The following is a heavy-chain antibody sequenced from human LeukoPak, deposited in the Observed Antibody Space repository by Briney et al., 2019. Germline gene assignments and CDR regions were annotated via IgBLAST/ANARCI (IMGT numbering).Heavy chain of an antibody. V-gene: IGHV1-69*05. J-gene: IGHJ6*03. D-gene: IGHD5-12*01. Sequence: SVKVSCKASGGTFSSYAISWVRQAPGQGLEWMGGIIPIFGTANYAQKFQGRVTITTDESTSTAYMELSSLRSEDTAVYYCARARRYSGYGTIYYYYYMDVWGKGTTVTVSS. CDR2: IIPIFGTA. CDR1: GGTFSSYA. CDR3: ARARRYSGYGTIYYYYYMDV.